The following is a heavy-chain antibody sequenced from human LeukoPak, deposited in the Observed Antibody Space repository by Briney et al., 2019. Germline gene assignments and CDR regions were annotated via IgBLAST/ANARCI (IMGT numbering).Heavy chain of an antibody. CDR1: GDSVSSNSAV. J-gene: IGHJ3*02. CDR3: ARLGLGGAFDI. CDR2: TYYRSKWYN. D-gene: IGHD2-15*01. V-gene: IGHV6-1*01. Sequence: SQTLSLTCAISGDSVSSNSAVWNWILQSPSRGLEWLGRTYYRSKWYNDYAVSVKSRITIKPDTSKNQFSLQLNSATPEDTAVYYCARLGLGGAFDIWGQGTMVTVSS.